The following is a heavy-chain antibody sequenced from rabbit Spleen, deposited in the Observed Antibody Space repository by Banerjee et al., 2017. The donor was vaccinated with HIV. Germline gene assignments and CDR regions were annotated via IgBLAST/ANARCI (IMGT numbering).Heavy chain of an antibody. CDR3: ARSFSSIYWAINL. J-gene: IGHJ4*01. CDR2: INTATGKS. D-gene: IGHD8-1*01. V-gene: IGHV1S45*01. CDR1: GFSFSGRDV. Sequence: QEQLEESGGGLVKPEGSLTLTCKASGFSFSGRDVMCWVRQAPGKGLEWIGCINTATGKSVYASWAKGRFTISSTSSTTVTLQMTSLTAADTATYFCARSFSSIYWAINLWGPGTLVTVS.